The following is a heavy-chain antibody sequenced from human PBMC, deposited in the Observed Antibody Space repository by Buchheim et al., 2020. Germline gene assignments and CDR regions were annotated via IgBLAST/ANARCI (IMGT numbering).Heavy chain of an antibody. Sequence: EVQLVESGGGLVQPEGSLRLSCAASGFTFSSYSMNWVRQAPGKGLEWVSYISSSSSTIYYADSVKGRFTISRDNAKNSLYLQMNSLRAEDTAVYYCARELQSSSFFDYYYGMDVWGQGTT. CDR3: ARELQSSSFFDYYYGMDV. J-gene: IGHJ6*02. D-gene: IGHD6-6*01. CDR2: ISSSSSTI. V-gene: IGHV3-48*04. CDR1: GFTFSSYS.